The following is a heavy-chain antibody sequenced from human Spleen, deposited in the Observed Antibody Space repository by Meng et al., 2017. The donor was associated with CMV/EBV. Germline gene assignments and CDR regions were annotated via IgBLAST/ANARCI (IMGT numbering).Heavy chain of an antibody. Sequence: GESLKISCAASGFTFSSYGMHWVRQAPGKGLEWVAVIWYDGSNKYYADSVKGRFTISRDNSKNTLYLQMNSLRAEDTAVYYCASFYDSSGYYYVGWDYWGQGTLVTVSS. CDR1: GFTFSSYG. CDR3: ASFYDSSGYYYVGWDY. V-gene: IGHV3-33*01. CDR2: IWYDGSNK. J-gene: IGHJ4*02. D-gene: IGHD3-22*01.